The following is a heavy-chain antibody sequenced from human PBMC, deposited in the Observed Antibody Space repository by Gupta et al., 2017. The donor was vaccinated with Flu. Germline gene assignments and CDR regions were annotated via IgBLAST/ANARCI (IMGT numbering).Heavy chain of an antibody. J-gene: IGHJ5*02. Sequence: QVQLQQWGAGLLKPSETLSLTCAVYGGSFSGYYWSWIRQPPGKGLEWIGEINHSGSTNYNPSLKSRVTISVDTSKNQFSLKLSSVTAADTAVYYCARGGWGYYGSGRTWFDPWGQGTLVTVSS. CDR2: INHSGST. CDR3: ARGGWGYYGSGRTWFDP. D-gene: IGHD3-10*01. V-gene: IGHV4-34*01. CDR1: GGSFSGYY.